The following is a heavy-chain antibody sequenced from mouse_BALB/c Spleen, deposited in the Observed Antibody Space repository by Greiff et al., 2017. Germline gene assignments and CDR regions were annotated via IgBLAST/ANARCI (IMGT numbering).Heavy chain of an antibody. J-gene: IGHJ2*01. V-gene: IGHV2-9*02. CDR2: IWAGGST. CDR3: ARGLLLREYYFDY. Sequence: VKLMESGPGLVAPSQSLSITCTVSGFSLTSYGVHWVRQPPGKGLEWLGVIWAGGSTNYNSALMSRLSISKDNSKSQVFLKMNSLQTDDTAMYYCARGLLLREYYFDYWGQGTTLTVSS. D-gene: IGHD1-1*01. CDR1: GFSLTSYG.